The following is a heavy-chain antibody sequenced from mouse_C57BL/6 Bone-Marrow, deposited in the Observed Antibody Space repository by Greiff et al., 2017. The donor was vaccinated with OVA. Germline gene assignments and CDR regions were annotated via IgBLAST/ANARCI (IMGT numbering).Heavy chain of an antibody. Sequence: QVTLKESGPGILQSSQTLSLTCSFSGFSLSTSGMGVSWIRQPSGKGLEWLAHIYWDDDKRYNPSLKSRLTISKDTSRNQVFLKITSVDTADTATYDCARLGYDFAMDYWGQGTSVTVSS. V-gene: IGHV8-12*01. CDR2: IYWDDDK. J-gene: IGHJ4*01. CDR3: ARLGYDFAMDY. D-gene: IGHD2-2*01. CDR1: GFSLSTSGMG.